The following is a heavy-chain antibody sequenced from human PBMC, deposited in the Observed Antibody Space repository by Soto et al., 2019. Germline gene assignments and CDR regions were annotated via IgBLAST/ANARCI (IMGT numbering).Heavy chain of an antibody. V-gene: IGHV3-23*01. D-gene: IGHD4-4*01. Sequence: EVQLLESGGGLIQPGGSLRLSCAASGFSFGGYVMSWVRQAPGKGLEWVSVVSGSGASTFYADSVSGRFTISRDNSRNMVFLQMNSLRAEDTAVYYCAKGSRGYTNYYFDYWGQGALVAVSS. CDR1: GFSFGGYV. J-gene: IGHJ4*02. CDR2: VSGSGAST. CDR3: AKGSRGYTNYYFDY.